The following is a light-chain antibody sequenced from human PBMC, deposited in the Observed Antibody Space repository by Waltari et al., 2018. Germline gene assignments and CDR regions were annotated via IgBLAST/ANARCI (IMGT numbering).Light chain of an antibody. Sequence: QSALTQPRSVSGSPGQSVTISCTGTSSNIGAYNYVSWYQHHPGKAPKLMIYDVTERPSGVPDRFSASHACNTASLTISGLQAEDEADYYCCSYAGSYSWVFGGGTKVTVL. J-gene: IGLJ2*01. CDR3: CSYAGSYSWV. CDR2: DVT. V-gene: IGLV2-11*01. CDR1: SSNIGAYNY.